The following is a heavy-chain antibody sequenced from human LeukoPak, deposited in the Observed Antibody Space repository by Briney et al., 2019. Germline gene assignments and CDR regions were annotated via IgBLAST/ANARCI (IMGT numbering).Heavy chain of an antibody. V-gene: IGHV4-59*08. CDR3: ANGGDFYYFDY. Sequence: SETLSLTCTVSGGSISSYYWSWIRQPPGKGLEWIGYIYYSGSTNYNPSLKSRVTISVDTSKNQFSLKLSSVTAADTAVYYCANGGDFYYFDYWGQGTLVTVSS. D-gene: IGHD2/OR15-2a*01. J-gene: IGHJ4*02. CDR2: IYYSGST. CDR1: GGSISSYY.